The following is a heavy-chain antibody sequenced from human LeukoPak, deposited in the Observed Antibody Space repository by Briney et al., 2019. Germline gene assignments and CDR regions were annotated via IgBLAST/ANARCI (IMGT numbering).Heavy chain of an antibody. CDR3: TRDLGVTAKDPFEY. Sequence: GASVKVSCKASGYTFTGYYMHWVRQAPGQGLEWMGWINPNSGGTNYAQKFQGRVTMTRDTDTTTYYMEMRSLGSDDTAIYYCTRDLGVTAKDPFEYWGQGTLVTVTS. V-gene: IGHV1-2*02. D-gene: IGHD3-10*01. J-gene: IGHJ4*02. CDR2: INPNSGGT. CDR1: GYTFTGYY.